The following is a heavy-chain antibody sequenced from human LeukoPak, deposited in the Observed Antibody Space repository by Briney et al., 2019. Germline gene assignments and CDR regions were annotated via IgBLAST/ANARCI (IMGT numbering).Heavy chain of an antibody. CDR3: ARETHYDSSGYHNDY. CDR1: GFTFSSYS. J-gene: IGHJ4*02. Sequence: GGSLRLSCAASGFTFSSYSMNWVRQAPGKGLEWVSSISSSSSYIYYADSVKGRFTISRDNAKNSLYLQMNSLRAEDTAVYYCARETHYDSSGYHNDYWGQGTLVTVSS. CDR2: ISSSSSYI. V-gene: IGHV3-21*01. D-gene: IGHD3-22*01.